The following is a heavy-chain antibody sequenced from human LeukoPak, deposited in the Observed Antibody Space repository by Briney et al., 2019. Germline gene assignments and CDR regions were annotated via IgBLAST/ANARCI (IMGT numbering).Heavy chain of an antibody. CDR3: ARDGYCSSTSCYQVFDY. V-gene: IGHV7-4-1*02. CDR2: INTNTGNP. Sequence: ASVKVSCKASGYTFTSYAMNWVRQAPGQGLEWMGWINTNTGNPTYAQGFTGRFVFSLDTSVSTAYLQISSLKAEDTAVYYCARDGYCSSTSCYQVFDYWGQGTLVTVSS. CDR1: GYTFTSYA. D-gene: IGHD2-2*01. J-gene: IGHJ4*02.